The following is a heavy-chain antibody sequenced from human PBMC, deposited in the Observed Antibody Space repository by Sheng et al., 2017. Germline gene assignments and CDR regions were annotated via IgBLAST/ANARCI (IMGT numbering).Heavy chain of an antibody. CDR3: ARGPSGYDR. Sequence: QVQLQQWGAGPLKPSETLSLTCAVYGGSFSGYYWSWIRQPPREGAWSGLGKVNHSGSTNYNPSLKSRVTISVDTSKNQFSLKLSSVTAADTAVYYCARGPSGYDRWGQGTLVTVSS. CDR2: VNHSGST. CDR1: GGSFSGYY. V-gene: IGHV4-34*01. J-gene: IGHJ4*02. D-gene: IGHD5-12*01.